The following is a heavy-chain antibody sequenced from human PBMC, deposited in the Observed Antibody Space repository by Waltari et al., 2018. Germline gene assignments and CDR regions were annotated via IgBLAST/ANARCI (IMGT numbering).Heavy chain of an antibody. CDR2: IYYSGST. V-gene: IGHV4-39*07. J-gene: IGHJ5*02. CDR3: ARHGGYCSGDSCSSNWFDP. D-gene: IGHD2-15*01. Sequence: QLQLQESGPGLVKPSETLSLTCTVSGGSISSSNYFWGWIRQPPGKGLEWIGSIYYSGSTYYNKARKSRVTRSVDTAKSQLSVRLRSVTAADTAVYYCARHGGYCSGDSCSSNWFDPWGQGTLVTVSS. CDR1: GGSISSSNYF.